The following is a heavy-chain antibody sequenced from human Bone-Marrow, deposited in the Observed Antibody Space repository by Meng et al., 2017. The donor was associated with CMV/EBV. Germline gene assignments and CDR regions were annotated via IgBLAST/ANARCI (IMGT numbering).Heavy chain of an antibody. CDR1: GGSISSYY. CDR2: IYYSEST. CDR3: ARGDSGSHVKYAFDI. Sequence: SETLSLTCTVSGGSISSYYWSWIRQPPGKGLEWIGYIYYSESTNYNPSLKSRVTISVDTSKNQFSLKLSSVTAADTAVYYCARGDSGSHVKYAFDIWGQGTMVTVSS. D-gene: IGHD1-26*01. V-gene: IGHV4-59*01. J-gene: IGHJ3*02.